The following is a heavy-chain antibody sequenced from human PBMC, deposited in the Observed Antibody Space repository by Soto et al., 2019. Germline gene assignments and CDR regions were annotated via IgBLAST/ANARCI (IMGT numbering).Heavy chain of an antibody. V-gene: IGHV4-34*01. CDR3: ATADYSNHHFGG. J-gene: IGHJ4*02. CDR1: CVSFSGSY. Sequence: SETPSLTCGGYCVSFSGSYWSCLRTHQGKWLECIGEINHSGSPKYNPSIKSRVTISVDTSKNQFSLEMTSVTAADTAVDYCATADYSNHHFGGWSQGTLVTVSS. D-gene: IGHD4-4*01. CDR2: INHSGSP.